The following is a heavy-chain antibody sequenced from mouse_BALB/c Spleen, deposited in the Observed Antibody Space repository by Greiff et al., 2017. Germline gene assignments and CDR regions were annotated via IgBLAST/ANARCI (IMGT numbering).Heavy chain of an antibody. Sequence: EVQLVESGGGLVQPGGSRKLSCAASGFTFSSFGMHWVRQAPEKGLEWVAYISSGGSYTYYPDTVTGRFTISRDNAKNTLYLEMSSLRSEDTAMYYCARALTTVVATDAMDYWGQGTSVTVSS. CDR2: ISSGGSYT. D-gene: IGHD1-1*01. CDR3: ARALTTVVATDAMDY. CDR1: GFTFSSFG. J-gene: IGHJ4*01. V-gene: IGHV5-9-4*01.